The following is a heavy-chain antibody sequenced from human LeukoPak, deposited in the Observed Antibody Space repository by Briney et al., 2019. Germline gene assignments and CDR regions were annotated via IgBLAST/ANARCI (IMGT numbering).Heavy chain of an antibody. CDR2: TYYRSKWYY. CDR1: GDSVSINTGG. CDR3: ARGGLVRSPRGYFDF. D-gene: IGHD1-26*01. V-gene: IGHV6-1*01. Sequence: SRTLSLTFAISGDSVSINTGGWNWLRHSPSRGLEWLGSTYYRSKWYYDYAVSVKSRISINPDTSKNQFSLQLNSVTHDDTAVYYCARGGLVRSPRGYFDFWGQGTLVTVSS. J-gene: IGHJ4*02.